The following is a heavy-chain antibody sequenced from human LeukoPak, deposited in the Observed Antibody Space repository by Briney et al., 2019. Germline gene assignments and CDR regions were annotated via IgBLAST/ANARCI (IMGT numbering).Heavy chain of an antibody. CDR1: GYTFTGYY. D-gene: IGHD2-15*01. V-gene: IGHV1-18*04. J-gene: IGHJ4*02. CDR3: ARAYCSAGSCYLDY. Sequence: APVKVSCKASGYTFTGYYMHWVRQAPGQGLEWVGWISAQSGNTEYAQKFQDRVTMTTETATTTADMDLRSLTSDDTAVYFCARAYCSAGSCYLDYWGQGTLVTVSS. CDR2: ISAQSGNT.